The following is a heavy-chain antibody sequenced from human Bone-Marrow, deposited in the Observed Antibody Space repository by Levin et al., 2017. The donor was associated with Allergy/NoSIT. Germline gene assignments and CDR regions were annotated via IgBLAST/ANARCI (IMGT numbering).Heavy chain of an antibody. CDR1: EYTLTDLS. CDR3: TTEVGTGSRDAFEI. J-gene: IGHJ3*02. V-gene: IGHV1-24*01. CDR2: FDPEDGET. Sequence: GESLKISCKVSEYTLTDLSTHWVRQAPGKGLEWMGGFDPEDGETIYAQKFQGRVTVTEDTSTDTAYMELSSLGSEDTAVYYGTTEVGTGSRDAFEIWGQGTMVTVSS. D-gene: IGHD3-10*01.